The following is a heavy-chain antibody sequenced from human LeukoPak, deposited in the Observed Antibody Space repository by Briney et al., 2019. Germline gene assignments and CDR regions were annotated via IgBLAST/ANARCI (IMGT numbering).Heavy chain of an antibody. J-gene: IGHJ3*02. V-gene: IGHV3-23*01. CDR1: GFTFSSYA. Sequence: PGGSLRLSCAASGFTFSSYAMNWVRQAPGKGLEWVSAISGIGGSTYYADSVKGRFTISRDNSKNTLYLQTNSLRAEDTAVYYCAKLGEPAVNAFDIWGQGTMVTVSS. CDR3: AKLGEPAVNAFDI. CDR2: ISGIGGST. D-gene: IGHD2-2*01.